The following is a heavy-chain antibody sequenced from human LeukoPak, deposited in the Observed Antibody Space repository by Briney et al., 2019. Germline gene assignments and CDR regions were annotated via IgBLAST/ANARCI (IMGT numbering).Heavy chain of an antibody. CDR1: GFTFSSYA. CDR3: AKDTFPYYYDSSGPRYYFDY. D-gene: IGHD3-22*01. CDR2: ISGSGGST. V-gene: IGHV3-23*01. J-gene: IGHJ4*02. Sequence: GGSLRLSCAASGFTFSSYAMSWVRQAPGRGLEGVSAISGSGGSTYYADSVQGRFTISRDNSKNTLYLQRNSLRAEDTAVYYCAKDTFPYYYDSSGPRYYFDYWGQGTLVTVSS.